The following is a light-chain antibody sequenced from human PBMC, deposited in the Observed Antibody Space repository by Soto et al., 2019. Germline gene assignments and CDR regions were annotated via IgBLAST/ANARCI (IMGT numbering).Light chain of an antibody. J-gene: IGKJ5*01. Sequence: EIVLTQSPATLSLSPGERATLSCRASQSVSSSYLAWYQQKPGQAPRLLIYAASSRATGIPDRFSGSGSGTDFTLTISSLEPEDFAVYYCQQRSNPITFGQGTRLEIK. CDR2: AAS. V-gene: IGKV3D-20*02. CDR3: QQRSNPIT. CDR1: QSVSSSY.